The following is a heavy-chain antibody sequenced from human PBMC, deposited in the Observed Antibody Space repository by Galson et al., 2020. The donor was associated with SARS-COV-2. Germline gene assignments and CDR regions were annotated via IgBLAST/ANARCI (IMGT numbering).Heavy chain of an antibody. CDR3: AKSGYSYGYPVVYFDY. CDR2: ISYDGSNK. Sequence: GGSLRLSCAASGFTFSSYGMHWVRQAPGKGLEWVAVISYDGSNKYYADSVKGRFTISRDNSKNTLYLQMNSLRAEDTAVYYCAKSGYSYGYPVVYFDYWGQGTLVSVSS. CDR1: GFTFSSYG. D-gene: IGHD5-18*01. V-gene: IGHV3-30*18. J-gene: IGHJ4*02.